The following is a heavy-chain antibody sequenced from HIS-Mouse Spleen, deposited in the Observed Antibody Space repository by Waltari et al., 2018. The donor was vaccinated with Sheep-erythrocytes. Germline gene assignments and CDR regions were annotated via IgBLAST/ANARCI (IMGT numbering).Heavy chain of an antibody. Sequence: QLQLQESGPGLVKPSETLSLTCTVSGGSLRTSSYYWGWIRQPPGKGLEWIGSIYYSGSTYYNPSLKSRVTISVDTSKNQFSLKLSSVTAADTAVYYCARDTNWGGDAFDIWGQGTMVTVSS. CDR2: IYYSGST. CDR1: GGSLRTSSYY. J-gene: IGHJ3*02. D-gene: IGHD7-27*01. V-gene: IGHV4-39*02. CDR3: ARDTNWGGDAFDI.